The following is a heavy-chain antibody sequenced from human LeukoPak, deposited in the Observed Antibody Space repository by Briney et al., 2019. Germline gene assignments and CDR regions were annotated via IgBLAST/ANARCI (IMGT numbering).Heavy chain of an antibody. CDR3: ARHEYYYGSGSYWEG. CDR2: IYYSGST. J-gene: IGHJ4*02. V-gene: IGHV4-59*08. D-gene: IGHD3-10*01. Sequence: PSETLSLTCTVSGGSISSYYWSWIRQPPGKGLEWIGYIYYSGSTIYNPSLKSRVTISVDTSKNQFSLKLSSVTAADTAVYYCARHEYYYGSGSYWEGWGQGTLVTVSS. CDR1: GGSISSYY.